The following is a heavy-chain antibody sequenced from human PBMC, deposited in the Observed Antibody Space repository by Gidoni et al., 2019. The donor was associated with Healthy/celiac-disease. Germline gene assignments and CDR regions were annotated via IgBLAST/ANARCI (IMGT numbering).Heavy chain of an antibody. D-gene: IGHD3-3*01. Sequence: QVQLVQSGAEVKKPGSSVKVSCKASGRTFSSYAISWVRQAPGQGLEWMGGIIPIFGTANYAQKFQGRVTITADKSTSTAYMELSSLRSEDTAVYYCARDHYDFWSGYPPGGEYFQHWGQGTLVTVSS. J-gene: IGHJ1*01. CDR2: IIPIFGTA. V-gene: IGHV1-69*06. CDR1: GRTFSSYA. CDR3: ARDHYDFWSGYPPGGEYFQH.